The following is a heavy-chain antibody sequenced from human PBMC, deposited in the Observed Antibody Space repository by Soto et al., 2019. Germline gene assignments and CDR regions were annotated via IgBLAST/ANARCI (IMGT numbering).Heavy chain of an antibody. CDR3: ARYGASVVTATNFDY. J-gene: IGHJ4*02. Sequence: ASVKVSCKASGYTFTSYGISWVRQAPGQGLEWMGWISAYNGNTNYAQKPQGRVTMTTDTSTSTAYMELRSLRSDDTAVYYCARYGASVVTATNFDYWGQGTLVTVSS. D-gene: IGHD2-21*02. V-gene: IGHV1-18*01. CDR2: ISAYNGNT. CDR1: GYTFTSYG.